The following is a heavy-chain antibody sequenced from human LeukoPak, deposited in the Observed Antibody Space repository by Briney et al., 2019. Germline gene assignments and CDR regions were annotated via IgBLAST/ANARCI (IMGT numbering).Heavy chain of an antibody. V-gene: IGHV3-48*01. CDR3: AREYYYDSSGHPEDAFDI. J-gene: IGHJ3*02. CDR1: GFTFSSYS. D-gene: IGHD3-22*01. CDR2: ISSSSSTI. Sequence: GGSLRLSCAASGFTFSSYSMNWVRQAPGKGLESVSYISSSSSTIYYADSVKGRFTISRDNAKNSLYLQMNSLRAEDTAVYYCAREYYYDSSGHPEDAFDIWGQGTMVTVSS.